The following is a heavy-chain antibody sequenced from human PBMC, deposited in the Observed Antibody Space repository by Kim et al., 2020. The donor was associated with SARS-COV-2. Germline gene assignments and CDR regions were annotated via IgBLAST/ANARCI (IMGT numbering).Heavy chain of an antibody. J-gene: IGHJ6*02. V-gene: IGHV3-30*04. CDR2: ISYDGSNK. CDR3: ARAEIAAAGIFYYYGMDV. CDR1: GFTFSSYA. Sequence: GGSLRLFCAASGFTFSSYAMHWVCQAPGKGLEWVAVISYDGSNKYYADSVKGRFTISRDNSKNTLYLQMNSLRAEDTAVYYCARAEIAAAGIFYYYGMDVWGQGTTVTVSS. D-gene: IGHD6-13*01.